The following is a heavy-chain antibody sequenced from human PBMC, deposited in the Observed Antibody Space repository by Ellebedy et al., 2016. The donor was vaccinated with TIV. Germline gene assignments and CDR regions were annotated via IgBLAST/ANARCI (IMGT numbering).Heavy chain of an antibody. CDR2: IYPGDSDT. Sequence: GESLKISXKGSGYSFTSYWIGWVRQMPGKGLEWMGIIYPGDSDTRYSPSFQGQVTISADKSISTAYLQWSSLKASDTAMYYWARGGYYDILTGYYRGGDAFDIWGQGTMVTVSS. J-gene: IGHJ3*02. D-gene: IGHD3-9*01. CDR1: GYSFTSYW. CDR3: ARGGYYDILTGYYRGGDAFDI. V-gene: IGHV5-51*01.